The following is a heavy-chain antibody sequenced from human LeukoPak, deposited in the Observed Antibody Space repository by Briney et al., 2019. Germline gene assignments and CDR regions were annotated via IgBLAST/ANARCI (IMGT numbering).Heavy chain of an antibody. D-gene: IGHD3-22*01. V-gene: IGHV4-38-2*01. J-gene: IGHJ4*02. CDR1: GYSISSDNY. CDR3: ARASYYYDSSGYMLFFDY. CDR2: IYHSGST. Sequence: PSETLSLTCAVSGYSISSDNYWVWIRQPPGQGLEWTGGIYHSGSTYYKPSLKSRVTMSVDTSKNPFSLKLSSVTAADTAVYYCARASYYYDSSGYMLFFDYWGQGTLVTVSS.